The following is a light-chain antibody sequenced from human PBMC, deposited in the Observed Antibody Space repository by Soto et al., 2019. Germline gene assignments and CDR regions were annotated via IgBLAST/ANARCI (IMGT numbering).Light chain of an antibody. J-gene: IGLJ3*02. CDR3: AAWDDSLNGQWV. CDR2: TNN. CDR1: SSNIGSNT. Sequence: QSFLTQPPSASGTPGQRVTISCSGSSSNIGSNTVNWYHQLPGTAPKLLIYTNNQRPSGVPDRFSGSKSGTSASLAISGLQSEDEADYYCAAWDDSLNGQWVFGGGTKLTVL. V-gene: IGLV1-44*01.